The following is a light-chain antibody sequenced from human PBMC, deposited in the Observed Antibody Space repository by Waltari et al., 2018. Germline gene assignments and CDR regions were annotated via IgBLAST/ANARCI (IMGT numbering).Light chain of an antibody. CDR1: ISDVGAYNS. J-gene: IGLJ2*01. CDR3: SSYTIRSTLL. Sequence: QSVLTQPASVSGSPGQSLTISCPGTISDVGAYNSVPWYQQHPGPAPKLILYAVNNRPSGVSFRFSGSKTANTASLTISGLQPEDEADYYCSSYTIRSTLLFGGGTKVTVL. CDR2: AVN. V-gene: IGLV2-14*03.